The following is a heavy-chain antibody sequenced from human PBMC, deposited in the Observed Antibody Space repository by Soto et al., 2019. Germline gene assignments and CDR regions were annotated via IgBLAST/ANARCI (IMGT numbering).Heavy chain of an antibody. D-gene: IGHD2-15*01. CDR2: IYPGDSNT. Sequence: GESLKISCMGSGYKVSTWHNFTSYWIAWVRQMPGKGLEWMGIIYPGDSNTRYSPSFQGQVTISADKSISTAYLQWSSLKASDTAMYYCARDLDYGGSSEASDIWGQGTMVTVSS. V-gene: IGHV5-51*01. J-gene: IGHJ3*02. CDR1: GYKVSTWHNFTSYW. CDR3: ARDLDYGGSSEASDI.